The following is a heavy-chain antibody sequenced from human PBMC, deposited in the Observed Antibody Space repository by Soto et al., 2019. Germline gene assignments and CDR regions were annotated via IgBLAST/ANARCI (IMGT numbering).Heavy chain of an antibody. D-gene: IGHD3-16*01. CDR3: ARGGPDFATIGSFDY. V-gene: IGHV1-46*01. CDR2: IHYSCATP. J-gene: IGHJ4*02. CDR1: GYTFTNYY. Sequence: ASVKVSCKASGYTFTNYYMHWVRQAPRQGLEWMGVIHYSCATPTYAQKFQGRVTMARDTSTSTVYVELSSLTSEDTAVYYCARGGPDFATIGSFDYWGQGTLVTVSS.